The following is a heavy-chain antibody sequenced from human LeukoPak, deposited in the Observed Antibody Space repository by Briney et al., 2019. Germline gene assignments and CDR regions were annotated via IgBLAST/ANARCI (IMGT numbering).Heavy chain of an antibody. Sequence: GASVKVSCKASGGTFSSYAISWVRQAPGQGLEWMGGIIPIFGTANYAQKFQGRVTITADKSTSTAYMELSSLRSEDTAVYYCARGDNWNDRFDPWGQGTLVTVSS. CDR3: ARGDNWNDRFDP. D-gene: IGHD1-20*01. V-gene: IGHV1-69*06. CDR2: IIPIFGTA. J-gene: IGHJ5*02. CDR1: GGTFSSYA.